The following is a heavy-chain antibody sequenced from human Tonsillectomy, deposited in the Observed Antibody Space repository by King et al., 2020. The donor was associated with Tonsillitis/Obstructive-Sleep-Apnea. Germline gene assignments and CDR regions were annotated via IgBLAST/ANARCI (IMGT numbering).Heavy chain of an antibody. CDR2: MYYSGST. D-gene: IGHD2-21*01. CDR1: GGAINFYY. Sequence: QVQLQESGPGLVKPSETLSLTCTVSGGAINFYYWSWIRQPPGKGLEGIGYMYYSGSTNYNPSLKSRVTISVDTSKNQFSLNLDSVTAADTAIYYCAREVRIAGKGFDSWGQGTLVTVSS. J-gene: IGHJ4*02. V-gene: IGHV4-59*01. CDR3: AREVRIAGKGFDS.